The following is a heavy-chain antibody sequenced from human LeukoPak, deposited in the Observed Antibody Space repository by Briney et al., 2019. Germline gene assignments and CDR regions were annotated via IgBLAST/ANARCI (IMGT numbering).Heavy chain of an antibody. CDR3: ASRVVLASTKSGFGY. D-gene: IGHD2/OR15-2a*01. CDR2: IYSADNT. J-gene: IGHJ4*02. CDR1: GFTVSSNY. V-gene: IGHV3-66*01. Sequence: GGSLRLSCAASGFTVSSNYMSWVRQAPGKGLEWGSIIYSADNTYYADSVKGRFTISRDNSKNTLYLQMNSLRAEDTAVYFCASRVVLASTKSGFGYWGQGTLVTVSS.